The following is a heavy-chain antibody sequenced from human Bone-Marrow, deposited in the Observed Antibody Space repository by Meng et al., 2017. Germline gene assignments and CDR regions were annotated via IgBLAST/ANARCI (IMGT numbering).Heavy chain of an antibody. Sequence: GGSLRLSCAASGFTVSSNYMSWVRQAPGKGLEWVSVIYSGGSTYYADSVKGRFTISRDNSKNTLYLQMNSLRAEDTAVYYCARDLKSKAVAGTFDYWGQGTLVTVSS. J-gene: IGHJ4*02. CDR1: GFTVSSNY. CDR2: IYSGGST. D-gene: IGHD6-19*01. CDR3: ARDLKSKAVAGTFDY. V-gene: IGHV3-53*05.